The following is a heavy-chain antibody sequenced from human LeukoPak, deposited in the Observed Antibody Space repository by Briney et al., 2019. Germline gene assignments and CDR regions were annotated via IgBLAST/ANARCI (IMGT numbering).Heavy chain of an antibody. D-gene: IGHD6-19*01. CDR1: GFTFSYYE. CDR3: ARDGDIAVATAPYYFDY. CDR2: ITGGSTTK. J-gene: IGHJ4*02. V-gene: IGHV3-48*03. Sequence: PGGSLRLSCAASGFTFSYYEMIWVRQAPGKGLEWVSYITGGSTTKNYADSVKGLFTISRDNAKNSLYLQMNSLRAVDTAIYYCARDGDIAVATAPYYFDYWGQGVLVTVSS.